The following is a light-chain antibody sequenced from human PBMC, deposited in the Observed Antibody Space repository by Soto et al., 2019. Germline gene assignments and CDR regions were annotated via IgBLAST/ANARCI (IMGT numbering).Light chain of an antibody. Sequence: DIVMTQSPDSLAVSLGERAPINCKSSQSVLYSSNNKNYLAWYQQKPGQPXKXXIYWASTRESGVPDRFSGSGSGTDLTLTISSLQAEDVEVYYCQQYYTTPRTFGQGTRLEIK. V-gene: IGKV4-1*01. J-gene: IGKJ5*01. CDR1: QSVLYSSNNKNY. CDR3: QQYYTTPRT. CDR2: WAS.